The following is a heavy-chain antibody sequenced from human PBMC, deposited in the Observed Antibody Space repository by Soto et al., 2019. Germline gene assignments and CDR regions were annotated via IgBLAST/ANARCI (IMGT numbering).Heavy chain of an antibody. D-gene: IGHD4-17*01. CDR2: YDPGDGEA. J-gene: IGHJ4*02. CDR1: GYTLTELS. Sequence: QVQLVQSGAEVKKPGASVKVSCTVSGYTLTELSIHWVRQTPGKGLEWLGGYDPGDGEAIYAQKLQGRVTMTVDTSTDTAYMDLSSLRSEDTAVYFCATAVRWSNAPFDYWGQGTLVTVSA. CDR3: ATAVRWSNAPFDY. V-gene: IGHV1-24*01.